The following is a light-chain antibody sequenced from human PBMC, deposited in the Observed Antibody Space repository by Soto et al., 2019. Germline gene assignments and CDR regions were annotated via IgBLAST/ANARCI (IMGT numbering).Light chain of an antibody. V-gene: IGLV1-44*01. Sequence: QSVLTQPPSASGTPGQRVTISCSGSNSNIGRNTVNWYQQFPGAAPNLLIHSDNQRPSGVPDRFSGSRSGTSASLAISGLQSEDEADYYCAAWDESPNVPVFGGGTKLT. CDR3: AAWDESPNVPV. J-gene: IGLJ3*02. CDR2: SDN. CDR1: NSNIGRNT.